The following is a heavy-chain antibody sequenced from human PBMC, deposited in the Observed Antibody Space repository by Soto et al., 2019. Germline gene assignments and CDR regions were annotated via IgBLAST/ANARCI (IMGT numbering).Heavy chain of an antibody. CDR2: ISYDGSNK. CDR3: AREGSSDPFDY. CDR1: GFTFSSFG. J-gene: IGHJ4*02. D-gene: IGHD6-6*01. V-gene: IGHV3-30*03. Sequence: HPGGSLRPSCAASGFTFSSFGMHWVRQAPGKGLEWVAVISYDGSNKKYADSVKGRFTISRDNSKNTLYLQMNSLRAEDTAVYYCAREGSSDPFDYWGQGTLVTVSS.